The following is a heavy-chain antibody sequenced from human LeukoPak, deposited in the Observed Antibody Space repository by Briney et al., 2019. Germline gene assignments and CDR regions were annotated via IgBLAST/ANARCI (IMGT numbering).Heavy chain of an antibody. CDR3: ARGDPTYYDYVWGSYRYTEFDY. Sequence: GSLRLSCAASGFTFSSYAMSWVSQAPGKGLEWIGEINHSGSTNCNPSLKSRVTISVDTSKNQFSLKLSSVTAADTAVYYCARGDPTYYDYVWGSYRYTEFDYWGQGTLVTVSS. CDR1: GFTFSSYA. D-gene: IGHD3-16*02. J-gene: IGHJ4*02. V-gene: IGHV4-34*01. CDR2: INHSGST.